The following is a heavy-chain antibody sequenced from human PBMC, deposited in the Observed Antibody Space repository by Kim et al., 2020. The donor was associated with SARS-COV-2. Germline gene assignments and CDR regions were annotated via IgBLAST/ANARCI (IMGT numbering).Heavy chain of an antibody. Sequence: SETLSLTCNVSGGSLSGSDYYWGWIRQPPGRGLEWIGSIYHIGSTYYNPSLKSRITISVDSSRNQVSLKISSVTAADTAVYYCATSPYRNGYVNWFDLWGQGTLVTVSS. V-gene: IGHV4-39*01. J-gene: IGHJ5*02. CDR3: ATSPYRNGYVNWFDL. CDR1: GGSLSGSDYY. CDR2: IYHIGST. D-gene: IGHD3-16*01.